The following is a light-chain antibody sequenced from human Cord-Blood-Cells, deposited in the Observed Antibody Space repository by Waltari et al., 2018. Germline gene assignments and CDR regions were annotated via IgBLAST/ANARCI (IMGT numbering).Light chain of an antibody. CDR1: SSDVGGYNY. CDR2: DVS. J-gene: IGLJ1*01. V-gene: IGLV2-14*01. CDR3: SSYTSSSTYV. Sequence: QSALTQPASVSGSPGQSITISCTGTSSDVGGYNYVSWYQQHPGKAPTLMIYDVSNRPAGVAKRFSGSKSSNTASLTISGLQAEDEADYYCSSYTSSSTYVFGTGTKVTVL.